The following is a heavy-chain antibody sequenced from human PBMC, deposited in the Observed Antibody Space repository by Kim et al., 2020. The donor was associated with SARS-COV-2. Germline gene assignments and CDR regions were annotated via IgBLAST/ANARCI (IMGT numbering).Heavy chain of an antibody. CDR2: ISYDGSNK. J-gene: IGHJ6*02. V-gene: IGHV3-30*04. Sequence: GGSLRLSCAASGFTFSSYAMHWVRQAPGKGLEWVAVISYDGSNKYYADSVKGRFTISRDNSKNTLYLQMNSLRAEDTAVYYCARERGGHPYYYYGMDVWGQGTTVTVSS. CDR1: GFTFSSYA. CDR3: ARERGGHPYYYYGMDV. D-gene: IGHD2-15*01.